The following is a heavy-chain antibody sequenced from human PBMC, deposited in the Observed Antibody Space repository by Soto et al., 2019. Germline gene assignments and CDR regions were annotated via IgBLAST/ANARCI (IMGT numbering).Heavy chain of an antibody. J-gene: IGHJ4*02. CDR2: IIPIFGTA. Sequence: SVKVSCKASACTFSSYAISWVRQAPGQGLEWMGGIIPIFGTANYAQKFQGRVTITADESTSTAYMELSSLRSEDTDVYYCARVIAAAFHYWGQGTLVTVSS. V-gene: IGHV1-69*13. CDR1: ACTFSSYA. CDR3: ARVIAAAFHY. D-gene: IGHD6-13*01.